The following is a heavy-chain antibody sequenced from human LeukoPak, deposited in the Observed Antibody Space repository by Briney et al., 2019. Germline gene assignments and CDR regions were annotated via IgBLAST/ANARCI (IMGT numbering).Heavy chain of an antibody. V-gene: IGHV1-46*01. CDR3: ATSGYNFNY. CDR1: GYTFTRHS. Sequence: GASAKVSCKTSGYTFTRHSMHWVRQAPGQGLEWMGIINPNGGRTTYAQKIQGRVTMTRDMSTGTMYMEMSSLRSEDTAVYYCATSGYNFNYWGQGTLVTVSS. J-gene: IGHJ4*02. D-gene: IGHD5-24*01. CDR2: INPNGGRT.